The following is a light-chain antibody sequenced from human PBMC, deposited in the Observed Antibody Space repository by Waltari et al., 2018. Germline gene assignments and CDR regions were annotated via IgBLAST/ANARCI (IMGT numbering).Light chain of an antibody. Sequence: EIVMTQSPATLSVSAGERATLSCRASQSVTSNLAWYQQKLGQAPRLLIYDASTRATGVPARFSGSGSGTEFTLTISSLQSEDFALYYCQQYNNGPWTFGQGTKVEIK. J-gene: IGKJ1*01. CDR3: QQYNNGPWT. CDR2: DAS. V-gene: IGKV3-15*01. CDR1: QSVTSN.